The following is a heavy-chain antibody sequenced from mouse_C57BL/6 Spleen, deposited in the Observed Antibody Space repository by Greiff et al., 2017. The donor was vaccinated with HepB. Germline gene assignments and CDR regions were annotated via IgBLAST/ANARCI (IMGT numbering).Heavy chain of an antibody. CDR1: GYAFSSSW. Sequence: QVQLQQSGPELVKPGASVKISCKASGYAFSSSWMNWVKQRPGKGLEWIGRIYPGDGDTNYNGKFKGKATLTADKSSSTAYMQLSSLTSEESAVYFCAEAFDAMDYWGQGTSVTGSS. CDR3: AEAFDAMDY. CDR2: IYPGDGDT. J-gene: IGHJ4*01. V-gene: IGHV1-82*01.